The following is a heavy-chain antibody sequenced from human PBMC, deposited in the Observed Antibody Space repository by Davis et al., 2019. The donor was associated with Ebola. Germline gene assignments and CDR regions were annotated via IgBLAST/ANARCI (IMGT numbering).Heavy chain of an antibody. CDR3: ARMAAAGTKLDV. CDR1: GYTFSSYG. Sequence: AASVKVSCKASGYTFSSYGINWVRQAPGQGLEWMGWISGYNGNTNYAQKLQGRVTMTTDTSTSSAYMELRSLRSDDTAVYYCARMAAAGTKLDVWAKGPRSPSP. J-gene: IGHJ6*02. CDR2: ISGYNGNT. D-gene: IGHD6-13*01. V-gene: IGHV1-18*01.